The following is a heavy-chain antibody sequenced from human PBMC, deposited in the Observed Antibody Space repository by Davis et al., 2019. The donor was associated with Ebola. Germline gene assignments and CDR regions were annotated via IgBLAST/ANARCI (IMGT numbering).Heavy chain of an antibody. CDR1: GDSISSGDYH. J-gene: IGHJ4*02. CDR3: ATAQAYGHLDY. V-gene: IGHV4-31*03. D-gene: IGHD4-17*01. Sequence: PSETLSLTCTVSGDSISSGDYHWSWIRQSPGKGLEWIGYIYSSGSTHYSPSLKSRITISVDTSKNQFSLRLTSVTAADTAVYHCATAQAYGHLDYWGQGTLVTVSS. CDR2: IYSSGST.